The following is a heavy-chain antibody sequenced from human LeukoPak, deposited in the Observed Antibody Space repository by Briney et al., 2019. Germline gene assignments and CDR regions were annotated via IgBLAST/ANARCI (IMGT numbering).Heavy chain of an antibody. CDR2: FDPGNGET. V-gene: IGHV1-24*01. CDR3: ATAGYYYGSGSFFDY. Sequence: GASVKVSCKVSGYTLTELSMHWVRQAPGKGLEWMGGFDPGNGETIYAQKFQGRVTMTEDTSTDTAYMELSSLRSEDTAVYYYATAGYYYGSGSFFDYWGQGTLVTVSS. CDR1: GYTLTELS. J-gene: IGHJ4*02. D-gene: IGHD3-10*01.